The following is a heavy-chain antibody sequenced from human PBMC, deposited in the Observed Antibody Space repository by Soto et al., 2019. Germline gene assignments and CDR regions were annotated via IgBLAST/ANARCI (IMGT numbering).Heavy chain of an antibody. CDR3: ATNYVTSSSWNWFDP. CDR2: IIPIFGTA. J-gene: IGHJ5*02. Sequence: QVQLVQSGAEVKKPGSSVKVSCKASGGTFSSYGISWVRQAPGQGLAWRGGIIPIFGTANYAQKFQGRVTITADESTSTAYMELSSLRSEDTAVYYCATNYVTSSSWNWFDPWGQGTLVTVSS. CDR1: GGTFSSYG. V-gene: IGHV1-69*12. D-gene: IGHD6-13*01.